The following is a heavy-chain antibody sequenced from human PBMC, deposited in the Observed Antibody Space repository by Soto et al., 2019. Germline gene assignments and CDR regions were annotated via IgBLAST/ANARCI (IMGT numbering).Heavy chain of an antibody. CDR3: ATALVATNAFDY. D-gene: IGHD5-12*01. J-gene: IGHJ4*02. CDR2: IIPILRTA. V-gene: IGHV1-69*11. Sequence: QVQVEQSGAEVKKPGSSVKVSCKASGDTFSSYGFTWVRQAPGQGLEWMGGIIPILRTANYAQKFQGRVSITAHDSTSTAYIELSSLRSEETDVYYCATALVATNAFDYWCQGILVTVSS. CDR1: GDTFSSYG.